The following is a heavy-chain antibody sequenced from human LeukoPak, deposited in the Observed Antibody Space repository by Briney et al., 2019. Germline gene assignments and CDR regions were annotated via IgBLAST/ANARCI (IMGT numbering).Heavy chain of an antibody. CDR3: SRLSYDSSGYYYDS. Sequence: GGSLKLSCAASGFSFSVSAMHWVRQASGKGLEWVGLIRSKANSYATAYAASVKGRFTISRDDSKNTAYLQMNSLKTEDTAVYYCSRLSYDSSGYYYDSWGQGTLVTVSS. D-gene: IGHD3-22*01. V-gene: IGHV3-73*01. J-gene: IGHJ4*02. CDR2: IRSKANSYAT. CDR1: GFSFSVSA.